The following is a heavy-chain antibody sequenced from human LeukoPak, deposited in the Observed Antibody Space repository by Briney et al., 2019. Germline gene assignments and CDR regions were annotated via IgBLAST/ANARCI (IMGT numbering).Heavy chain of an antibody. CDR3: ARESTVTTISNWYFDL. D-gene: IGHD4-17*01. CDR2: IRYDGSNK. V-gene: IGHV3-30*02. Sequence: PGGSLRLSCAASGFTFSSYGMHWVRQAPGKGLEWVAFIRYDGSNKYYADSVKGRFTISRDNSKNTLYLQMNSLRAEDTAVYYCARESTVTTISNWYFDLWGRGTLVTVSS. CDR1: GFTFSSYG. J-gene: IGHJ2*01.